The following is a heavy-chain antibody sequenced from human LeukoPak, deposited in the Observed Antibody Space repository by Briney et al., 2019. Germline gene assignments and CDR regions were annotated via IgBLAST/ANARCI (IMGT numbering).Heavy chain of an antibody. V-gene: IGHV1-2*02. Sequence: ASVKVSCKASGYTFTGYYMHWVRQAPGQGLEWMGWINPNSGGTNYAQKFQGRVTMTRDTSTSTVYMELSSLRPEDTAVYYCARSYYYDSSGYYPPDYWGQGTLVTVSS. CDR1: GYTFTGYY. CDR2: INPNSGGT. J-gene: IGHJ4*02. CDR3: ARSYYYDSSGYYPPDY. D-gene: IGHD3-22*01.